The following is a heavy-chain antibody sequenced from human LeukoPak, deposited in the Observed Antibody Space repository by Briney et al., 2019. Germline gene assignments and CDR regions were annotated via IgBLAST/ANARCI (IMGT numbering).Heavy chain of an antibody. Sequence: GASVKVSCKASGGTFSSYAISWVRQAPGQGLEWMGRIIPILGIANYAQKFQGKVTTTADKSTSTAYMELSSLRSEDTAVYYCAREESGPPVVGASHDAFDIWGQGTMVTVSS. CDR3: AREESGPPVVGASHDAFDI. D-gene: IGHD1-26*01. J-gene: IGHJ3*02. V-gene: IGHV1-69*04. CDR1: GGTFSSYA. CDR2: IIPILGIA.